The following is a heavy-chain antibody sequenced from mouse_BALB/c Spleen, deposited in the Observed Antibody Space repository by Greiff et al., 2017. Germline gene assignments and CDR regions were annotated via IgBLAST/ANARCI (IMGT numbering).Heavy chain of an antibody. D-gene: IGHD1-1*01. Sequence: EVMLVESGGGLVQPGGSRKLSCAASGFTFSSFGMHWVRQAPEKGLEWVAYISSGSSTIYYADTVKGRFTISRDNPKNTLFLQMTSLRSEDTAMYYCARGFYYYGSSYGYAMDYWGQGTSVTVSS. CDR3: ARGFYYYGSSYGYAMDY. V-gene: IGHV5-17*02. CDR2: ISSGSSTI. CDR1: GFTFSSFG. J-gene: IGHJ4*01.